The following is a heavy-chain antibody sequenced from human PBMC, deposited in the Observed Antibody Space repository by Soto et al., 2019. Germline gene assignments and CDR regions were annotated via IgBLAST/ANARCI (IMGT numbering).Heavy chain of an antibody. Sequence: SETLSLTCTVSGVSISSGDYYWSWIRQPPGKGLEWIGYIYYSENTYSNPSLKSRVAISGDTSKNQFSLKLSSVTAADTAVYYCATQEVGGSYVYTFDPWGQGTLVTVSS. CDR1: GVSISSGDYY. D-gene: IGHD1-26*01. J-gene: IGHJ5*02. CDR2: IYYSENT. V-gene: IGHV4-30-4*01. CDR3: ATQEVGGSYVYTFDP.